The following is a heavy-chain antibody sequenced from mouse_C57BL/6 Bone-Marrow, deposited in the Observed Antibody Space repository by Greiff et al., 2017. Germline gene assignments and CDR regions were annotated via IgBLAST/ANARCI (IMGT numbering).Heavy chain of an antibody. J-gene: IGHJ1*03. CDR1: GFNIKDYY. D-gene: IGHD1-1*01. CDR3: ARPFGLRGYYGSSYWYFDV. CDR2: IDPEDGET. Sequence: VQLQQSGAELVKPGASVKLSCTASGFNIKDYYMHWVKQRTEQGLEWIGRIDPEDGETKYAPKFQGKATITADQSSNTAYLQLSSLTSEDTAVYYCARPFGLRGYYGSSYWYFDVWGTGTTVTVSS. V-gene: IGHV14-2*01.